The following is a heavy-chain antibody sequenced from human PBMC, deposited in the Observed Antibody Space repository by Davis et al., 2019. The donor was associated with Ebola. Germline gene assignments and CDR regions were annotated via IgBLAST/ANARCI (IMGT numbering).Heavy chain of an antibody. J-gene: IGHJ6*02. CDR1: GGSFSGYY. D-gene: IGHD2-2*01. CDR3: ARERGKRYCSSTSCSNHYYYYYGMDV. Sequence: SETLSLTCAVYGGSFSGYYWSWIRQPPGKGLEWIGEINHSGSTNYNPSLKSRVTISVDTSKNQFSLKLSSVTAADTAVYYCARERGKRYCSSTSCSNHYYYYYGMDVWGQGTTVTVSS. CDR2: INHSGST. V-gene: IGHV4-34*01.